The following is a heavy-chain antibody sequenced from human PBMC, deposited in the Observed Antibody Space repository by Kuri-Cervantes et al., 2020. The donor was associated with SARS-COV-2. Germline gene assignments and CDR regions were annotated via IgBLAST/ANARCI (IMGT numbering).Heavy chain of an antibody. V-gene: IGHV3-30*04. D-gene: IGHD3-3*01. CDR2: ILHDGGRK. CDR1: GFTFSNYA. CDR3: ARDSDDDVWSGYSTAEYFQY. J-gene: IGHJ1*01. Sequence: LSLTCAASGFTFSNYAMHWVRQAPGKGLEWIAVILHDGGRKYYADSVKGRFTISRDSSKNTLYVQMNRLRAEDTTLNHCARDSDDDVWSGYSTAEYFQYWGQGTLVTVSS.